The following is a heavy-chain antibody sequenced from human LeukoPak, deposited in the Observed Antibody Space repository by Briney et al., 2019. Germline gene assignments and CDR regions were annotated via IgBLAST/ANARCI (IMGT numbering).Heavy chain of an antibody. CDR2: INHRGRT. J-gene: IGHJ4*02. V-gene: IGHV4-34*01. CDR1: GGSFNDYY. Sequence: PSETLSLTCAVYGGSFNDYYWNWIRQPPGKGLEWIGEINHRGRTNYNPSLKSRVRISVDTSKNQFALKLSSVTAADTAVYSCARARSKWFGELSVPWFFDYWGQGALVTVSS. D-gene: IGHD3-10*01. CDR3: ARARSKWFGELSVPWFFDY.